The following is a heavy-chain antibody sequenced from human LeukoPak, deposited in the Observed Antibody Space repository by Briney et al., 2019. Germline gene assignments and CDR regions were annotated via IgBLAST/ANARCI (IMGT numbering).Heavy chain of an antibody. Sequence: GGSLRLSCAASGFTFSSYWMSWVRQAPGKGLEWVANIKQDGSEKYYVDSVKSRFTISRDNAKNSLYLQMNSLRAEDTAVYYCARDLGYCSGGSCRPPRALFDYWGQGTLVTVSS. CDR1: GFTFSSYW. D-gene: IGHD2-15*01. J-gene: IGHJ4*02. CDR3: ARDLGYCSGGSCRPPRALFDY. CDR2: IKQDGSEK. V-gene: IGHV3-7*01.